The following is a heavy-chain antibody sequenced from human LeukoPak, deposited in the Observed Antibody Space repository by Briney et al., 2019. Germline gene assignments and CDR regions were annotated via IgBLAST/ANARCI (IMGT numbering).Heavy chain of an antibody. D-gene: IGHD3-22*01. Sequence: SVKVSCKASGGTFSSYAISWVRQAPGQGLEWMGGIIPIFGTANYAQKFQGRVTITADESTSTAYMELSSLRSEDTAAYYCASTTYYYDSSGYLPGGYWGQGTLVTVSS. CDR1: GGTFSSYA. CDR3: ASTTYYYDSSGYLPGGY. V-gene: IGHV1-69*13. J-gene: IGHJ4*02. CDR2: IIPIFGTA.